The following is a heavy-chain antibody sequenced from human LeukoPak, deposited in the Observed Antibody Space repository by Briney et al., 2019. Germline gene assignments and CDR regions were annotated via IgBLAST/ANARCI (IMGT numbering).Heavy chain of an antibody. D-gene: IGHD2-2*02. CDR3: TRDLPRYCSSTSCYIY. Sequence: GGSLRLSCAASGFTFSGSAMHWVRQASGKGLEWVGRIRSKANSYATAYAASVKGRFTISRDDSKNTAYLQMNSLKTEDTAVYYCTRDLPRYCSSTSCYIYWGQGTLVTVSS. CDR1: GFTFSGSA. J-gene: IGHJ4*02. V-gene: IGHV3-73*01. CDR2: IRSKANSYAT.